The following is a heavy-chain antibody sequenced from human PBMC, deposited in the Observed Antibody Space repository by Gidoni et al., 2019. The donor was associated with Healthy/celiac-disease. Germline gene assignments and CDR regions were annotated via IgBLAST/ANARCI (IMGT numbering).Heavy chain of an antibody. CDR2: IYYSGST. J-gene: IGHJ6*02. CDR1: GGSISSSSYY. D-gene: IGHD6-6*01. CDR3: AGLLQLDSSLVEYYYYGMDV. V-gene: IGHV4-39*01. Sequence: QLQLQESVPGLVKPSESLSLTCTVPGGSISSSSYYWGWIRQPPGKGLAWFGSIYYSGSTSYTPSLNSRVTISVDTSKNQFSLKPSSVTAADTAVYSCAGLLQLDSSLVEYYYYGMDVWGQGTTVTVSS.